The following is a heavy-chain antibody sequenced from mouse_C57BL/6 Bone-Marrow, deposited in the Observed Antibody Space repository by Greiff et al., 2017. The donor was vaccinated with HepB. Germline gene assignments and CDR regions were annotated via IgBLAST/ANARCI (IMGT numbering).Heavy chain of an antibody. D-gene: IGHD2-10*02. J-gene: IGHJ1*03. CDR2: IYPGDGDT. CDR3: ARLYGNYNWYFDV. CDR1: GYAFSSSW. V-gene: IGHV1-82*01. Sequence: QVQLQQSGPELVKPGASVKISCKASGYAFSSSWMNWVKQRPGKGLEWIGRIYPGDGDTNYNGKFKGKATLTADKSSSTAYMQLSSLTSEDSAVYVCARLYGNYNWYFDVWGTGTTVTVSS.